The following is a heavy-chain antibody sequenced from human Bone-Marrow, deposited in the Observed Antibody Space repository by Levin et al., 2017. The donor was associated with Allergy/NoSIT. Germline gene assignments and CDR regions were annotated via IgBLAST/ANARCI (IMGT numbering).Heavy chain of an antibody. CDR2: ISKDGTYE. CDR3: MVASGDH. CDR1: GFTFSDYG. D-gene: IGHD2-15*01. V-gene: IGHV3-30*03. Sequence: GESLKISCVVSGFTFSDYGFHWVRQTPGKGLQWVAVISKDGTYENYADSVEGRFIVSRDESKRTVSLEMESLRTDDTAVYYCMVASGDHWGQGSLVIVSS. J-gene: IGHJ4*02.